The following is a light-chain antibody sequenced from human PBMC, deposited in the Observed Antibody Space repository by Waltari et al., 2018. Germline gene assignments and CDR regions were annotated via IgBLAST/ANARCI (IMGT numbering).Light chain of an antibody. J-gene: IGKJ1*01. CDR3: QHYVRLPVA. CDR1: ESVRTA. V-gene: IGKV3-20*01. CDR2: GAS. Sequence: EIVLTQSPSTLSLSTGERATLSCRASESVRTAFAWYQQKPGQAPRLLIFGASNRAIGIPDRFSGGGSGTDFSLTISRLEPEDFAVYFCQHYVRLPVAFGQGTKVDVK.